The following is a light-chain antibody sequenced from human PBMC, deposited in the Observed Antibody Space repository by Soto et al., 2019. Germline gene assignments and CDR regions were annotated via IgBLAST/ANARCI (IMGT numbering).Light chain of an antibody. CDR3: QQYSNWPSWT. CDR2: GAS. CDR1: QSVSNF. Sequence: EKVMTQSPATLSMSPGERATLSCRASQSVSNFLAWYQQKPGQTPRLLIYGASTRATGIPARFSDSGSGTEFTLTISSLQSEDFAVYYCQQYSNWPSWTFGQGTKVEVK. J-gene: IGKJ1*01. V-gene: IGKV3-15*01.